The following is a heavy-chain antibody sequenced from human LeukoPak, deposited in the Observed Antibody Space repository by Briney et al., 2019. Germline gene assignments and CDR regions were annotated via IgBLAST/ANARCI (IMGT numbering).Heavy chain of an antibody. J-gene: IGHJ4*02. CDR3: ARDRGYYYDSSGYYEPAY. Sequence: ASVKVSCKASGYTFTGYYMHWVRQAPGQGLEWMGRINPNSGGTNYAQKFQGRVTMTRETSISTAHMELSRLRSDDTAVYYCARDRGYYYDSSGYYEPAYWGQGTLVTVSS. CDR2: INPNSGGT. CDR1: GYTFTGYY. D-gene: IGHD3-22*01. V-gene: IGHV1-2*06.